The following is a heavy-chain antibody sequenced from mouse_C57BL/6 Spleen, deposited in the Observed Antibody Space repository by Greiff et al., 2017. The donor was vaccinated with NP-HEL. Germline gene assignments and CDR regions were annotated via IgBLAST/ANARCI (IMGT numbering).Heavy chain of an antibody. D-gene: IGHD2-14*01. J-gene: IGHJ3*01. CDR2: INPYNGGT. CDR1: GYTFTDYY. Sequence: EVQLQQSGPVLVKPGASVKMSCKASGYTFTDYYMNWVKQSHGKSLEWIGVINPYNGGTSYNQKFKGKATLTVDKSSSTAYMELNSLTSEDSAVYYCARGGTMGTTRWFAYWGQGTLVTVSA. CDR3: ARGGTMGTTRWFAY. V-gene: IGHV1-19*01.